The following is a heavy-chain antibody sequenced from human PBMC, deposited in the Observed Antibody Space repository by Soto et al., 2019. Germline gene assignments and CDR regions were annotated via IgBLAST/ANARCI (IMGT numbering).Heavy chain of an antibody. CDR2: TSGSGDTT. J-gene: IGHJ6*02. D-gene: IGHD2-2*01. Sequence: EVQLLESGGGLEQPGGSLRLSCAASGFTFSTYAMTWVRQAPGKGLEWVSATSGSGDTTYYADSVRGRFTISRDNSKNNLYLQMNSLRAEDTALYYCAKVVKPAATFYYGMDVWGQGTTVTVSS. CDR3: AKVVKPAATFYYGMDV. V-gene: IGHV3-23*01. CDR1: GFTFSTYA.